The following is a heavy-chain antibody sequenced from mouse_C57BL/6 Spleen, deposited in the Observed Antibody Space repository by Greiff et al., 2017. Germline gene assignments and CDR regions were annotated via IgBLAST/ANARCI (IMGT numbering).Heavy chain of an antibody. J-gene: IGHJ3*01. CDR3: AGAFAD. V-gene: IGHV1-50*01. CDR1: GYTFTSYW. CDR2: IDPSDSYT. Sequence: VQLQQPGAELVKPGASVKLSCKASGYTFTSYWMQWVKQRPGQGLEWIGEIDPSDSYTNYNQKFKGKATLTVDTSSSTAYMQLSSLTSEDSAVYYCAGAFADWGQGTLVTVSA.